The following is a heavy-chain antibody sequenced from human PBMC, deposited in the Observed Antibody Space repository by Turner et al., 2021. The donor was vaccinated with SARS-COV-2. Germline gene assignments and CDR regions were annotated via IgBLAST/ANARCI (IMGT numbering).Heavy chain of an antibody. CDR3: ATGVAVAGTPSEYYYYYGMDV. CDR1: GYSLTELS. D-gene: IGHD6-19*01. V-gene: IGHV1-24*01. CDR2: VDPEDGET. Sequence: QVQLVQSGAEVTKPGASVKVSCKVSGYSLTELSMHWVRQAPGKGREWMGGVDPEDGETIYAQKFQGRVTMTEDTSTDTAYRELSSLRSEDTAVYYCATGVAVAGTPSEYYYYYGMDVWGQGTTVTVSS. J-gene: IGHJ6*02.